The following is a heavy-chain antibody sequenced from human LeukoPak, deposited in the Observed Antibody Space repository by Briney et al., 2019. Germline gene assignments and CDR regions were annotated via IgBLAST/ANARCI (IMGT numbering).Heavy chain of an antibody. V-gene: IGHV1-2*02. D-gene: IGHD1-26*01. Sequence: ASVKVSCKASGYTFTGYYVHWVRQAPGQGLEWMGWINPNSGGTNYAQKFQGRVTMTRDTSISTAYMELSRLRSDDTAVYYCARAEGSGSYWGAPHYFDYWGQGTLVTVSS. J-gene: IGHJ4*02. CDR1: GYTFTGYY. CDR3: ARAEGSGSYWGAPHYFDY. CDR2: INPNSGGT.